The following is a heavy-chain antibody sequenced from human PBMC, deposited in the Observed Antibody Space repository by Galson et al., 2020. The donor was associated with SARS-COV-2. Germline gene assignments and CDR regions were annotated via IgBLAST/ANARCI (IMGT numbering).Heavy chain of an antibody. V-gene: IGHV4-61*02. J-gene: IGHJ6*02. CDR1: GGSISSGSYY. Sequence: SATLSLTCTVSGGSISSGSYYWSWIRQPAGKGLEWIGRIYTSGSTNYNPSLKSRVTISVDTSKNQFSLKLSSVTAADTAVYYCARGTVVAAGIYYYYYGMDVWGQGTTVTVSS. CDR3: ARGTVVAAGIYYYYYGMDV. D-gene: IGHD2-15*01. CDR2: IYTSGST.